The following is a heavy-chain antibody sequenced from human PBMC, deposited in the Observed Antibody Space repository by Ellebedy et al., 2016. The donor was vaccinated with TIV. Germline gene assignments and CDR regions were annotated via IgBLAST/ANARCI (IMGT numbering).Heavy chain of an antibody. CDR2: IIPILGIA. Sequence: AASVKVSCKASGGTFSSYAISWVRQAPGQGLEWMGRIIPILGIANYAQKFQGRVTITADKSTSTAYMELSSLRSDDTAVYYCAREGRVGATGIDYWGQGTLVTVSS. CDR1: GGTFSSYA. CDR3: AREGRVGATGIDY. J-gene: IGHJ4*02. V-gene: IGHV1-69*04. D-gene: IGHD1-26*01.